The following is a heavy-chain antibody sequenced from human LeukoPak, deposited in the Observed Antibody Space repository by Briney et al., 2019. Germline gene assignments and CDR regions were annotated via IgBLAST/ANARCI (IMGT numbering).Heavy chain of an antibody. J-gene: IGHJ4*02. V-gene: IGHV3-7*01. Sequence: PGGSLRLSXAASGFTFSSYWMSWVRQAPGKGLEWVANIKQDGSEKYYVDSVKGRFTISRDNAKNSLYLQMNSLRAEDTAVYYCARRKEEEMATIGSLDYWGQGTLVTVSS. CDR2: IKQDGSEK. CDR1: GFTFSSYW. CDR3: ARRKEEEMATIGSLDY. D-gene: IGHD5-24*01.